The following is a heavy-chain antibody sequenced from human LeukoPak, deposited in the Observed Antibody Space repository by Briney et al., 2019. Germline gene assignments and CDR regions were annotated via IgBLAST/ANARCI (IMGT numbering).Heavy chain of an antibody. CDR2: INGDGSST. CDR3: ARVRYGASNFDY. J-gene: IGHJ4*02. D-gene: IGHD4/OR15-4a*01. CDR1: GFTFSSYW. Sequence: PGGSRRLSCAASGFTFSSYWMHWVRQAPGKGLVWVSRINGDGSSTNYADSVKGRFTISRDNANNTLYLQMNSLRAEDTAVYYCARVRYGASNFDYWGQGTLVTVSS. V-gene: IGHV3-74*01.